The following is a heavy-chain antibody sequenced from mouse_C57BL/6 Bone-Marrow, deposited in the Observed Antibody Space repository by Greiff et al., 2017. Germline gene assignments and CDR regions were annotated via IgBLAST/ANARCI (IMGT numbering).Heavy chain of an antibody. CDR1: GFSLTSYA. CDR2: IWTGGGT. CDR3: ARNKIYYDYGYAMDY. J-gene: IGHJ4*01. Sequence: QVQLKESGPGLVAPSQSLSITCTVSGFSLTSYAISWVRQPPGKGLEWLGVIWTGGGTNYNSALKSRLSISKDNSKNQVFLKMNSLQTDDTARYYCARNKIYYDYGYAMDYWGQGTSVTVSS. V-gene: IGHV2-9-1*01. D-gene: IGHD2-4*01.